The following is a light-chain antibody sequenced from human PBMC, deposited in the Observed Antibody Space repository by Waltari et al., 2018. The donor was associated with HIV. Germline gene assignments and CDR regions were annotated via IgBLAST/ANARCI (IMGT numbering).Light chain of an antibody. CDR2: QDS. CDR1: KLGDKY. CDR3: QAWDSSTAWV. J-gene: IGLJ3*02. Sequence: SYELTQPPSVSVSPGQTASITCSGDKLGDKYACWYQQKPGQSPVLVIYQDSKRPSGLPERFSGSNSGNTATRTISGTQAMDEADYYCQAWDSSTAWVFGGGTKLTVL. V-gene: IGLV3-1*01.